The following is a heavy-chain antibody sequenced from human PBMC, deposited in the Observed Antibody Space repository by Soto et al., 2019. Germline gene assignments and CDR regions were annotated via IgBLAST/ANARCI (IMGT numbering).Heavy chain of an antibody. V-gene: IGHV3-30-3*01. Sequence: QVQLVESGGGVVQPGRSLRLSCAASGFTFSSYAMHWVRQAPGKGLEWVAVISYDGSNKYYADSVKGRFTISRDNSKNTLYLQMNSLRAEDTAVYYCARAVENWNDFDYWGQGTLVTVSS. CDR1: GFTFSSYA. CDR3: ARAVENWNDFDY. J-gene: IGHJ4*02. D-gene: IGHD1-1*01. CDR2: ISYDGSNK.